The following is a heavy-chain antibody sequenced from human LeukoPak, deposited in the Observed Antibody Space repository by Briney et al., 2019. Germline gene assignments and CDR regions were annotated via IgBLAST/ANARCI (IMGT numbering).Heavy chain of an antibody. D-gene: IGHD3-16*01. J-gene: IGHJ4*02. CDR2: ITDSSTST. V-gene: IGHV3-23*01. CDR1: GFTFNNYV. CDR3: ARDLLPRGTWGG. Sequence: GGSLRLSCAASGFTFNNYVMNWVRQAPGKGLEWVSAITDSSTSTYYADSVKGRFTISRHNSKNTLYLQVNSLRAEDTAVYYCARDLLPRGTWGGWGQGTLVIVSS.